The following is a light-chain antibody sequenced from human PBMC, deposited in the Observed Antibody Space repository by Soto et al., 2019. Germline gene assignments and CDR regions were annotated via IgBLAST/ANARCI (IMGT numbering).Light chain of an antibody. J-gene: IGKJ1*01. Sequence: EIVLTTSPATLSLSPGERATLSCRASQSVSSCFAWYQNKPGQAPRLIIHGASAWATGIPARFSGSGSGTEFTLTISSLQSEDFAVYDCQRYNNWPPWTFGQGTKVDI. CDR2: GAS. CDR3: QRYNNWPPWT. CDR1: QSVSSC. V-gene: IGKV3-15*01.